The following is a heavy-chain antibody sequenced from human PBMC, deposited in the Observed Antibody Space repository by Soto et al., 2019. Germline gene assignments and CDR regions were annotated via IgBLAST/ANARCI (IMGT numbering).Heavy chain of an antibody. CDR1: GYTLTSYA. J-gene: IGHJ6*02. D-gene: IGHD4-4*01. CDR2: INAGNGNT. CDR3: ASSYSNYAIIDYYYYGMDV. V-gene: IGHV1-3*01. Sequence: QVQLVQSGAEVKKPGASVKVSCKASGYTLTSYAMHWVRQAPGQRLEWMGWINAGNGNTKYSQKFQGRVTITRDTSASTAYRELSSRRSEDTAVYYCASSYSNYAIIDYYYYGMDVWGQGTTVTVSS.